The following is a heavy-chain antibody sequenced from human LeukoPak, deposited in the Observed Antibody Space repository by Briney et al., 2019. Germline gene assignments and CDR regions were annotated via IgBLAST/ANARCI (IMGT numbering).Heavy chain of an antibody. CDR1: GGSISTYY. CDR3: ARRQDGHDY. J-gene: IGHJ4*02. Sequence: PSETLSLTCTVSGGSISTYYWTWIREPAGKGLEWIGRIHTSGSTNYNPSLKSRVTLSVDTSKNRFSPKLNSVTAADAAVYYCARRQDGHDYWGQGTLVTVSS. V-gene: IGHV4-4*07. CDR2: IHTSGST.